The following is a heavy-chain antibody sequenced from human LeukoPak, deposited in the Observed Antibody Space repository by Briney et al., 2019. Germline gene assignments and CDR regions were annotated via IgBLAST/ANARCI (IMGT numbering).Heavy chain of an antibody. CDR1: GFIFSSNY. J-gene: IGHJ4*02. D-gene: IGHD3/OR15-3a*01. CDR3: ARDPSTGLYYFDH. V-gene: IGHV3-53*01. CDR2: IYSGGSR. Sequence: GGALRLSCAAPGFIFSSNYMSWGRQAPGKGLEGGSVIYSGGSRYYTESGKGRVTISRDNSKNPLYLQMNSLRAEDTAVYYCARDPSTGLYYFDHWGQGTLVTVSS.